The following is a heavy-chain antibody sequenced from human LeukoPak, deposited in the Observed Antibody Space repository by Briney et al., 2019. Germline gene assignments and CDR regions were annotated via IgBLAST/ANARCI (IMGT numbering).Heavy chain of an antibody. CDR3: ARGPGGAVDI. J-gene: IGHJ3*02. CDR1: GFTVSSNY. Sequence: PGGSLRLSCAASGFTVSSNYMSWVRQAPGKGLEWVSSISSSSSYIYYADSVKGRFTISRDNAKNSLYLQMNSLRAEDTAVYYCARGPGGAVDIWGQGTMVTVSS. V-gene: IGHV3-21*01. D-gene: IGHD1-14*01. CDR2: ISSSSSYI.